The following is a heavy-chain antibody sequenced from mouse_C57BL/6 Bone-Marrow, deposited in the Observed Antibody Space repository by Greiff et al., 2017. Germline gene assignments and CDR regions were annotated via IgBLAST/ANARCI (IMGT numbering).Heavy chain of an antibody. CDR2: IDPSDSYT. CDR1: GYTFPSYW. D-gene: IGHD1-1*01. J-gene: IGHJ2*01. Sequence: QVQLKQPGAELVMPGASVKLSCKASGYTFPSYWLHWVKQRPGQGLEWIGEIDPSDSYTNYNQTFKGKATLTADKSSSTAYMELRSLTSEDSAVYFCAREREYYGLDYWGQGTTRTVSS. V-gene: IGHV1-69*01. CDR3: AREREYYGLDY.